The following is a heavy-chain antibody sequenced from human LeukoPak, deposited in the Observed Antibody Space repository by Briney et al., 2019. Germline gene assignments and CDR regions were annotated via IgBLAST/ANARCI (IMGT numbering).Heavy chain of an antibody. D-gene: IGHD3-22*01. CDR1: GFTFSSYG. CDR2: ISGSGGST. CDR3: AKEKLSSSGYYPLDY. V-gene: IGHV3-23*01. Sequence: GGSLRLSCAASGFTFSSYGMSWVRQAPGKGLEWVSAISGSGGSTYYADSVKGRFTISRDNSKNTLYLQMNSLRAEDTAVYYCAKEKLSSSGYYPLDYWGQGTLVTVSS. J-gene: IGHJ4*02.